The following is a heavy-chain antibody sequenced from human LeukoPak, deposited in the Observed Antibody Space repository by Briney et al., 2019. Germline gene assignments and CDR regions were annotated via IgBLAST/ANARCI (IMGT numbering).Heavy chain of an antibody. V-gene: IGHV3-48*01. CDR3: ARESYYYDSSGYYSPAGFDY. J-gene: IGHJ4*02. CDR2: ISSSSITI. CDR1: GFTFSSYS. Sequence: GGSLRLSCAASGFTFSSYSMNWVRQAPGKGLKWVSYISSSSITIYYADSVKGRFTISRDNAKNSLYLQMNSLRAEDTAVYYCARESYYYDSSGYYSPAGFDYWGQGTLVTVSS. D-gene: IGHD3-22*01.